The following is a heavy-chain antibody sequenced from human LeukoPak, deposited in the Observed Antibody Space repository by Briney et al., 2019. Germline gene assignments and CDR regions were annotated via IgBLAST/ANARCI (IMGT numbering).Heavy chain of an antibody. Sequence: GGSLRLSCAASGFTFSNYWLHWVRQAPGKGLEWVSRITSDGSNINYADSVQGRFTISRDNAKNTLYLQMNSLRAEDTAVYYCARGGHSSFDYWGQGALVTVSS. J-gene: IGHJ4*02. V-gene: IGHV3-74*01. CDR1: GFTFSNYW. CDR3: ARGGHSSFDY. D-gene: IGHD3-16*01. CDR2: ITSDGSNI.